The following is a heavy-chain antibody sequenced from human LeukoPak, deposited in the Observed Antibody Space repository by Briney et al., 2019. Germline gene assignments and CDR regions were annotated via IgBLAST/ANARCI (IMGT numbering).Heavy chain of an antibody. CDR1: GYTFTSYD. J-gene: IGHJ4*02. CDR2: MNPNSGNT. CDR3: ARGRKLARFRTFDY. D-gene: IGHD1-14*01. Sequence: ASVKVSCKASGYTFTSYDINWVRQATGQGLEWMGWMNPNSGNTGYAQKFQGRVTMTRNTSISTAYMELSSLRSEDTAVYYCARGRKLARFRTFDYWGQGTLVTVSS. V-gene: IGHV1-8*01.